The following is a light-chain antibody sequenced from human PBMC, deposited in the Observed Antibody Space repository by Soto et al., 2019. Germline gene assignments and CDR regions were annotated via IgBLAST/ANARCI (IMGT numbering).Light chain of an antibody. J-gene: IGKJ1*01. V-gene: IGKV3-11*01. Sequence: DIVMTQSPATLSVSPGERATLSCRASQRVGSDLAWYQQKPGQAPRLVIYDIFTRATGVPARFSGSGSGTDFTLTISDVEPEDFAVYYCHQRQSWPRTFGQGTKVDIK. CDR3: HQRQSWPRT. CDR1: QRVGSD. CDR2: DIF.